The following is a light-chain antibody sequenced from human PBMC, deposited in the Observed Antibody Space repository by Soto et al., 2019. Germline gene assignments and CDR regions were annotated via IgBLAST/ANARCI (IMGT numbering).Light chain of an antibody. CDR1: TSNIGPNA. CDR3: AAWDDSLNGWV. V-gene: IGLV1-44*01. CDR2: SSN. J-gene: IGLJ3*02. Sequence: QSVLTQPPSASGTPGQRVTISCSGSTSNIGPNAVNWYHQLPGTAPEALIYSSNQRPSGVTDRFSGTKSGTSASLAISGLQSDDEGDYYCAAWDDSLNGWVFGGGTKLTVL.